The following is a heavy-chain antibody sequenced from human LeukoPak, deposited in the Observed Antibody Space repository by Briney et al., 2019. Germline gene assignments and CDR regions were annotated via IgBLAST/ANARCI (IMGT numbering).Heavy chain of an antibody. CDR1: GGSISNYY. CDR3: ARGYCSGGSCYRFAYDY. V-gene: IGHV4-59*01. J-gene: IGHJ4*02. CDR2: IYYSGST. Sequence: KPSETLSLTCTVSGGSISNYYWSWIRQPPGKGLEWIGYIYYSGSTNYNPPLKSRVTISVDTSKNQFSLKLTSVTAADTAVYYCARGYCSGGSCYRFAYDYWGQGTLVTVSS. D-gene: IGHD2-15*01.